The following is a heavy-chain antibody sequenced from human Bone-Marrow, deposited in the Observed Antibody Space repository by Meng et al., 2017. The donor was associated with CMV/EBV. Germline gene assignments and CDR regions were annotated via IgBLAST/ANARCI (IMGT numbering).Heavy chain of an antibody. D-gene: IGHD6-19*01. J-gene: IGHJ4*02. V-gene: IGHV3-23*01. CDR3: AILAGVAGR. CDR1: GFTFSSYA. Sequence: LRLSCAASGFTFSSYALSWARQAPGKGLEWVSAVSGSGGDTYYTDSVKGRFTISRDNSKNTLYLQMTSLRAEDTAVYYCAILAGVAGRWGQGTLDTVSS. CDR2: VSGSGGDT.